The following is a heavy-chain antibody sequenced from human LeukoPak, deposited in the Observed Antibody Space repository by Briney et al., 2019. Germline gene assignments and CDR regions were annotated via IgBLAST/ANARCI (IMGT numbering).Heavy chain of an antibody. J-gene: IGHJ5*02. D-gene: IGHD1-26*01. Sequence: GGSLRLSCAASGFTFSSYSMNWVRQAPGKGLEWVSSISSSSSYIYYADSVKGRFTISRDNAKNSLYLQMNSLRAEDTAVYYCARSGKRSGSYSGGFDPWGQGTLVTVSS. CDR3: ARSGKRSGSYSGGFDP. V-gene: IGHV3-21*01. CDR1: GFTFSSYS. CDR2: ISSSSSYI.